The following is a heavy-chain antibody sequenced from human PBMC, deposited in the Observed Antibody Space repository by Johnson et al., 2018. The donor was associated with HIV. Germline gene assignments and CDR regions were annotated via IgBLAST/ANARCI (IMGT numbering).Heavy chain of an antibody. J-gene: IGHJ3*02. V-gene: IGHV3-64*01. CDR2: ITSNGDSP. D-gene: IGHD1-1*01. Sequence: VQLVESGGGLVQPGGSLRLSCAASGFTFSSYAMHWVRQAPGKGLEYVSAITSNGDSPFYANSVKGRFTISRDNSKNKRYLQMGSLRAEDMAVYYCAREVEEEGHDAVDIWGQGTMVTVSS. CDR1: GFTFSSYA. CDR3: AREVEEEGHDAVDI.